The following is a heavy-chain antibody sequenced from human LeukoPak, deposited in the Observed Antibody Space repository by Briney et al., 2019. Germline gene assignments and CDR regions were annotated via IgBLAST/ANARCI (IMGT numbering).Heavy chain of an antibody. J-gene: IGHJ3*02. CDR2: IYYSGST. D-gene: IGHD1-1*01. V-gene: IGHV4-59*01. CDR3: ARGYPVGTFDI. Sequence: PSETLSLTCTVSGGSISSYYWSWIRQPPGKGLEWIWYIYYSGSTNYNPSLKSRVTISVDTSKNQFSLKLSSVTAADTAVYYCARGYPVGTFDIWGQGTMVTVSS. CDR1: GGSISSYY.